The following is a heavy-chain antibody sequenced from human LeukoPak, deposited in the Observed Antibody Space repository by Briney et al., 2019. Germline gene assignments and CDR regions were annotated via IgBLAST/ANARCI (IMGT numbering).Heavy chain of an antibody. J-gene: IGHJ3*01. CDR2: IKQDGSEK. Sequence: GGSLRLSCAASGFTFTSYWMSWVRQAPGKGLEWVANIKQDGSEKYYADSVKGRFTISRDNADNSLFLQMNSLRAEDTAVYYCAIEFRFLEWLETFDVWGRGTLVTVSS. CDR3: AIEFRFLEWLETFDV. D-gene: IGHD3-3*01. CDR1: GFTFTSYW. V-gene: IGHV3-7*01.